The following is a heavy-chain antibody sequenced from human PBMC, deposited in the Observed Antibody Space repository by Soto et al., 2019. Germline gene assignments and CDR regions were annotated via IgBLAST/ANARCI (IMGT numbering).Heavy chain of an antibody. CDR1: GGSISSSSYY. J-gene: IGHJ4*02. V-gene: IGHV4-39*01. Sequence: SETLSLTCTVSGGSISSSSYYWGWIRQPPGKGLEWIGSIYYSGSTYYNPSLKSLVTISVDTSKNQFSLKLSSVTAADTAMYYCARGADAMLSPNFYYRSQGSVVTVYS. CDR3: ARGADAMLSPNFYY. CDR2: IYYSGST. D-gene: IGHD2-8*01.